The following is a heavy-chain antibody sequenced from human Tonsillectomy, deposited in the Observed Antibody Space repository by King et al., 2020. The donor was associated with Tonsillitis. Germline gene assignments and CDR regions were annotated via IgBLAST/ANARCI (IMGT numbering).Heavy chain of an antibody. D-gene: IGHD2-21*02. CDR2: INSDGSIT. Sequence: VQLVESGGGLVQPGGSLRLSCAASGFTFSSYWMHWVRQAPGKGLVWVSRINSDGSITTYADSVKGRFSISRDNAKSTLYLQMNSLRAEDTAVYYCASVYCGGDCSAPYYYYYGMDVWGQGTTVTVSS. CDR1: GFTFSSYW. CDR3: ASVYCGGDCSAPYYYYYGMDV. J-gene: IGHJ6*02. V-gene: IGHV3-74*01.